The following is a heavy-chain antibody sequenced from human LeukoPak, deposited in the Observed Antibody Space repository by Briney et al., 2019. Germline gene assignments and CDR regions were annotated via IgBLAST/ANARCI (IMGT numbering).Heavy chain of an antibody. V-gene: IGHV5-51*01. CDR2: IYPGDSDT. Sequence: GASLQISCKGSGYSFTSYWIGWVRQMPGKGLEWMGIIYPGDSDTRYSPSFQGQVTISADKSISTAYLQWSSLKASDTAMYYCARQECSGGSCYPIDAFDIWGQGTMVTVSS. D-gene: IGHD2-15*01. CDR1: GYSFTSYW. CDR3: ARQECSGGSCYPIDAFDI. J-gene: IGHJ3*02.